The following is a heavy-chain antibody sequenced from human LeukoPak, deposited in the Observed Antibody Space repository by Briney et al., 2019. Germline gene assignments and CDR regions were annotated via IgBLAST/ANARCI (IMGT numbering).Heavy chain of an antibody. CDR3: ARAKYQLRAMFDY. Sequence: SETLSLTCTVSGGSISSSSYYWGWIRQPPGKGLEWSGSIYYSGSTYYNPSLRSRVTISVDTSKNQFSLKLSSVTAADTAVYYFARAKYQLRAMFDYWGQGTLVSVSS. J-gene: IGHJ4*02. CDR1: GGSISSSSYY. V-gene: IGHV4-39*01. CDR2: IYYSGST. D-gene: IGHD2-2*01.